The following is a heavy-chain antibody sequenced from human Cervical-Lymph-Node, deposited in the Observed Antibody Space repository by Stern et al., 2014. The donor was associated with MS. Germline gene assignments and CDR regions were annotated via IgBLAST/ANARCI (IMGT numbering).Heavy chain of an antibody. CDR1: GFTFSSYG. CDR2: AWYDGSTA. V-gene: IGHV3-33*01. J-gene: IGHJ4*02. D-gene: IGHD5-24*01. CDR3: ARGHIPYAYNYLFDY. Sequence: QVQLVQSGGGVVQPGTSLRLSCAASGFTFSSYGMHWVRQAPGKGLAWGALAWYDGSTAYYTNSVKGRFTISRDNSKNTLSLQMNSLTAEDTAVYYCARGHIPYAYNYLFDYWGQGTLVTVSS.